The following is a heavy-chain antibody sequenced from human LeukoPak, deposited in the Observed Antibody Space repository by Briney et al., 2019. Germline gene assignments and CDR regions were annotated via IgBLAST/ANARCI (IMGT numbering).Heavy chain of an antibody. CDR3: ARDNYYDSSGPYYYYGMDV. CDR1: GGSISSSNW. Sequence: SETLSLTCTVSGGSISSSNWWSWVRQPPGKGLEWIGEIYHSGSTNYNPSLKSRVTVSVDKSKNQFSLKLSSVTAADTAVYYCARDNYYDSSGPYYYYGMDVWGQGTTVTVSS. CDR2: IYHSGST. J-gene: IGHJ6*02. D-gene: IGHD3-22*01. V-gene: IGHV4-4*02.